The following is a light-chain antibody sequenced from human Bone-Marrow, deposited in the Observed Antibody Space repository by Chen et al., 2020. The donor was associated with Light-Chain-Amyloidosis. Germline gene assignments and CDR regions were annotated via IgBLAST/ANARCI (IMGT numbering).Light chain of an antibody. Sequence: NFMLTPPHSVSDSSGKPRIISCTRSSGSIATNYVQWYQQRPGSSPTTVIYEDDQRPAGVPDRFSGSIDRSSNSASLTISGLKTEDEADYYCQSYQGSSQGVFGGGTKLTVL. J-gene: IGLJ3*02. CDR3: QSYQGSSQGV. CDR1: SGSIATNY. V-gene: IGLV6-57*01. CDR2: EDD.